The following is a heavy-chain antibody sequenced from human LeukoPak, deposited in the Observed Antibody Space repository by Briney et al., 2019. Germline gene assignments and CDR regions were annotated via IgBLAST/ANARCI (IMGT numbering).Heavy chain of an antibody. V-gene: IGHV3-23*01. CDR3: AKDITIFGVVIWGFDY. CDR1: GFTFSSYG. J-gene: IGHJ4*02. D-gene: IGHD3-3*01. Sequence: GGSLRLSCAASGFTFSSYGMSWVRQAPGKGLEWVSGISPGGPTYYADSVKGRFTISRDNSKNTLYLQMNSLRAEDTAVYYCAKDITIFGVVIWGFDYWGQGTLVTVSS. CDR2: ISPGGPT.